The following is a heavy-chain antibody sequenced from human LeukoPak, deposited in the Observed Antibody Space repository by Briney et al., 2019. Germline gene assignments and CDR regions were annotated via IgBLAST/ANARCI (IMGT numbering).Heavy chain of an antibody. D-gene: IGHD3-10*01. CDR1: VYTFTSYG. CDR3: ARDRYYGSGKRYFDY. CDR2: ISAYNGNT. Sequence: ASVKVSCKASVYTFTSYGISWVRQAPGQGLEWMGWISAYNGNTNYAQRLQGRVTMTTDTSTSTAYMELRSLRSDDTAVYYCARDRYYGSGKRYFDYWGQGTLVTVSS. J-gene: IGHJ4*02. V-gene: IGHV1-18*01.